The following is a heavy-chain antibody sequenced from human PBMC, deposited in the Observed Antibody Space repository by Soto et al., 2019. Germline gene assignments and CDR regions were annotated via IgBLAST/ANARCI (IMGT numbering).Heavy chain of an antibody. CDR3: ARESHCGASSCHLHY. V-gene: IGHV1-2*02. Sequence: LFRRSCTPFDFTFTGYYLRWVQHTPGQGLEWMGWLNPNSGDTHYPQKFQGRVTMTRDTSISTAYMQLSGLRSDDTAVYYCARESHCGASSCHLHYLGRGTLDTVSS. D-gene: IGHD2-21*01. J-gene: IGHJ4*02. CDR2: LNPNSGDT. CDR1: DFTFTGYY.